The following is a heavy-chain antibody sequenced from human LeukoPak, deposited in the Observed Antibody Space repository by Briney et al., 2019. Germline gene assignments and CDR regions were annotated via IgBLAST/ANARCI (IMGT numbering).Heavy chain of an antibody. CDR2: ISGSGGTT. CDR1: GFIFSRYG. J-gene: IGHJ4*02. Sequence: GGSLRLSCAASGFIFSRYGMSWVRQAPGKGLEWVSAISGSGGTTYYADSVKGRFTISRDNSKNTLYLQINSLRAEGTAIYYCATYRQVLLPFESWGQGTLVTVSS. D-gene: IGHD2-8*02. V-gene: IGHV3-23*01. CDR3: ATYRQVLLPFES.